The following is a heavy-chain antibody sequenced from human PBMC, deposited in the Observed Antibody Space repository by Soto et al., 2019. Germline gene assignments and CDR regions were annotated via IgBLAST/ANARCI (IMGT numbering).Heavy chain of an antibody. J-gene: IGHJ4*02. CDR1: GLNFNNYW. V-gene: IGHV3-74*01. Sequence: PGGSQRLSYAASGLNFNNYWRHWVRQAPGKGLVWVLRINSDGSSTSYADSVKGRFTISRDNAKNTLYLQMNSLRAEDTAVYYCASSLLTPFDYWGQGTLVTVSS. CDR3: ASSLLTPFDY. CDR2: INSDGSST. D-gene: IGHD7-27*01.